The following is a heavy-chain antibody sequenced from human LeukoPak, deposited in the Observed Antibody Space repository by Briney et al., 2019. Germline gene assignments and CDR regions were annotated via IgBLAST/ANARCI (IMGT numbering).Heavy chain of an antibody. CDR3: ARDLVYCGGDCYPSTNWFNP. D-gene: IGHD2-21*02. CDR2: ISGSGGST. Sequence: GGSLRLSCAASGFTFSSYAMSWVRQAPGKGLEWVSAISGSGGSTYYADSVKGRFTISRDNSKNTLYLQMNSLRAEDTAVYYCARDLVYCGGDCYPSTNWFNPWGQGTLVTVSS. CDR1: GFTFSSYA. V-gene: IGHV3-23*01. J-gene: IGHJ5*02.